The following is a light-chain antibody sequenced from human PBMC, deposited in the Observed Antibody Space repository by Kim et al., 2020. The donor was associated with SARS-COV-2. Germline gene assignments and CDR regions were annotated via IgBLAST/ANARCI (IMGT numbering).Light chain of an antibody. V-gene: IGLV7-46*01. J-gene: IGLJ3*02. CDR2: NTN. CDR3: CLSYSGTYWV. CDR1: IGTVTDGQY. Sequence: GGAVTLTWGSRIGTVTDGQYPYWCRQKPGQAPRTLIYNTNKKNSWTHARCSGSLLGGKAALTLSGAQPEDEAEYYCCLSYSGTYWVFGGGTQLTVL.